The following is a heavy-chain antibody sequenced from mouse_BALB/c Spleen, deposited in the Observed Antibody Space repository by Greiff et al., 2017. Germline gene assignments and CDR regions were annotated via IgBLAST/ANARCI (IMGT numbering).Heavy chain of an antibody. CDR2: INPSSGYT. V-gene: IGHV1-4*01. D-gene: IGHD2-3*01. CDR1: GYTFTSYT. J-gene: IGHJ2*01. CDR3: AREDDYYHFDY. Sequence: LVESGAELARPGASVKMSCKASGYTFTSYTMHWVKQRPGQGLEWIGYINPSSGYTNYNQKFKDKATLTADKSSSTAYMQLSSLTSEDSAVYYCAREDDYYHFDYWGQGTTLTVSS.